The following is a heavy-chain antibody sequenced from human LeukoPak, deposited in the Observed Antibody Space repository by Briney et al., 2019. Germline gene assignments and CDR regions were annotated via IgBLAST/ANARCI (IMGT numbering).Heavy chain of an antibody. V-gene: IGHV1-2*06. D-gene: IGHD3-22*01. CDR3: AGQNIYYYDSSGYLPGY. J-gene: IGHJ4*02. CDR2: IDPNTGGT. Sequence: ASVKVSCKTSGYTFTNYYIHWVRQAPGQGLEWMGRIDPNTGGTKSAKNFQGRVTMTRDTSISTAYMELSSLRSEDTAVYYCAGQNIYYYDSSGYLPGYWGQGTLVTVSS. CDR1: GYTFTNYY.